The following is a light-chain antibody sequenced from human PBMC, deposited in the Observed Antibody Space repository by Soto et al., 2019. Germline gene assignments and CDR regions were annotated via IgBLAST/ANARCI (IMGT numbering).Light chain of an antibody. CDR2: NAA. Sequence: EIVMTQSPATLSVSPGERATLSCRASQRIDTSLAWYQQRPGQAPRLLLYNAATRATGIPARFSGRGFGTEFTLTISSLQSEDFALYYCQHYNNWPPWTFGQGTKVEIK. J-gene: IGKJ1*01. CDR1: QRIDTS. CDR3: QHYNNWPPWT. V-gene: IGKV3-15*01.